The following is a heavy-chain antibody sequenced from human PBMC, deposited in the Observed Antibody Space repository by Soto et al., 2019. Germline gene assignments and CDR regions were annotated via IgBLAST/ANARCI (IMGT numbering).Heavy chain of an antibody. CDR1: GYTFTSYG. CDR2: ISIYNGNT. J-gene: IGHJ6*02. Sequence: QVHLVQSGAEMRKPGASVEVSCKASGYTFTSYGVSWVRQAPGQGLEWMGWISIYNGNTIYAQKFQGRVTMSTHTSTNIAYMQLRSLRSDDTAVYYCAREHHYGGSSYGMDVWGQGTTVTVSS. D-gene: IGHD1-26*01. V-gene: IGHV1-18*04. CDR3: AREHHYGGSSYGMDV.